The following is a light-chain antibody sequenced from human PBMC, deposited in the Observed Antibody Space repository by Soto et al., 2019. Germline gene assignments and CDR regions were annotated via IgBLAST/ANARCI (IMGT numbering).Light chain of an antibody. CDR2: DVS. CDR3: CSFAGSYTLYV. V-gene: IGLV2-11*01. CDR1: SSDFGGDDF. J-gene: IGLJ1*01. Sequence: QAVVTQPRSVSGSPGQSVTISCTGASSDFGGDDFVSWYQHHPAKAPKLMIYDVSKRPSGVPDRFSGSKSGNTASLTISGLQAEDEADYYCCSFAGSYTLYVFGTGTKVTVL.